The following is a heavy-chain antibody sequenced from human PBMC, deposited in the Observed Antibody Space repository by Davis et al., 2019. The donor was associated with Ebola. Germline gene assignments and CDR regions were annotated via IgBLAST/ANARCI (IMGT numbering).Heavy chain of an antibody. J-gene: IGHJ4*02. CDR1: GFTFSSYS. CDR2: ISSSSTI. Sequence: GESLKISCAASGFTFSSYSMNWVRQAPGKGLEWVSYISSSSTIYYADSVKGRFTISRDNAKNSLYLQMNSLRDEDTAVYYCARTTMVRENDYWGQGTLVTVSS. V-gene: IGHV3-48*02. CDR3: ARTTMVRENDY. D-gene: IGHD3-10*01.